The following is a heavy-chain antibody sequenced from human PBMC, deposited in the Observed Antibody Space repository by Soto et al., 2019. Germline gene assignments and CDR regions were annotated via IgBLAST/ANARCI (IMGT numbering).Heavy chain of an antibody. V-gene: IGHV1-69*08. CDR1: GGTFSSYT. CDR2: IIPILGIA. J-gene: IGHJ4*02. CDR3: ARDPPLAY. Sequence: QVQLVQSGAEVKKPGSSVKVSCKASGGTFSSYTISWVRQAPGQGLEWMGRIIPILGIANYAQKFQGRVTITADKSTSTASMELSSLRSEDTAVYYCARDPPLAYWGQGTLVTVSS. D-gene: IGHD3-3*02.